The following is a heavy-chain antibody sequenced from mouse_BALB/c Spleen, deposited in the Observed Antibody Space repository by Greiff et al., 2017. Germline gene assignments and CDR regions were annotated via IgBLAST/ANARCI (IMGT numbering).Heavy chain of an antibody. Sequence: EVQVVESGGGLVKPGGSLKLSCAASGFTFSSYAMSWVRQTPEKRLEWVATISSGGSYTYYPDSVKGRFTISRDNAKNTLYLQMSSLRSEDTAMYYCARQGTTAAMDYWGQGTSVTVSA. D-gene: IGHD1-2*01. CDR2: ISSGGSYT. CDR1: GFTFSSYA. J-gene: IGHJ4*01. CDR3: ARQGTTAAMDY. V-gene: IGHV5-9-3*01.